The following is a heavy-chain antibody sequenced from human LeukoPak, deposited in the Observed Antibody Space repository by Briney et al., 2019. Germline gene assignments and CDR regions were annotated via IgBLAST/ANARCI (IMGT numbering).Heavy chain of an antibody. J-gene: IGHJ4*02. D-gene: IGHD2-8*02. V-gene: IGHV4-39*07. CDR2: IYYSGST. Sequence: SETLSLTCTVSGGSISSSSYYWGWIRQPPGKGLEWIGSIYYSGSTYYNPSLKSRVTISVDTSKNQFSLKLSSVTAADTAVYYCARDTGSTNDYWGQGTLVTVSS. CDR1: GGSISSSSYY. CDR3: ARDTGSTNDY.